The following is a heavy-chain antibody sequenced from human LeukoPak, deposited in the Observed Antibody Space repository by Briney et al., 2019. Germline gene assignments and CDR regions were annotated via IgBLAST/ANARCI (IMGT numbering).Heavy chain of an antibody. CDR3: ARELYYYYGMDV. CDR1: GYTFTSYA. V-gene: IGHV1-3*01. Sequence: GASVKVSCKASGYTFTSYAMHWVRQAPGHRLEWMGWINAGNGNTKYSQKFQGRVTITRDTSASTAYMELSSLRSEDTAVYYCARELYYYYGMDVWGQGTTVTVSS. CDR2: INAGNGNT. J-gene: IGHJ6*02.